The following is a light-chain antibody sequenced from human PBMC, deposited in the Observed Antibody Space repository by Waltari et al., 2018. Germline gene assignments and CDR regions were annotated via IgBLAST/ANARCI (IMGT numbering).Light chain of an antibody. CDR1: SSNIGNNH. CDR3: GTWDSSLSIWV. J-gene: IGLJ3*02. V-gene: IGLV1-51*01. CDR2: DKN. Sequence: QSVLTQPPSVSAAPGQKATISCSGSSSNIGNNHVFWYQQLPGTAPKLLIYDKNERPSGIPDRFSASRAGTSATLGITGLQTGDEANYYCGTWDSSLSIWVFGGGTKVTVL.